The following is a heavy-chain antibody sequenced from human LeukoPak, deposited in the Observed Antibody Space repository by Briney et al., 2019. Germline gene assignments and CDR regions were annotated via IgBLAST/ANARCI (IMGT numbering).Heavy chain of an antibody. CDR2: IYYSGST. Sequence: SETLSLTCTVSGGTISSGGYYWSWIRQHPGKGLEWIGYIYYSGSTYYNPSLKSRVTISVDTSKNQFSLKLSSVTAADTAVYYCARGRWQYDILTGYGAFGIWGQGTMVTVSS. CDR1: GGTISSGGYY. J-gene: IGHJ3*02. V-gene: IGHV4-31*03. D-gene: IGHD3-9*01. CDR3: ARGRWQYDILTGYGAFGI.